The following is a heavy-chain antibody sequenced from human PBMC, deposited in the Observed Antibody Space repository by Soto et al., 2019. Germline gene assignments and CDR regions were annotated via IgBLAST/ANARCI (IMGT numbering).Heavy chain of an antibody. V-gene: IGHV3-11*01. CDR1: GFTFSDYY. J-gene: IGHJ3*02. Sequence: GGSLRLSCAASGFTFSDYYMSWIRQAPGKGLEWVSFISSSVSTIYYADSVKGRFTISRDNAKNSLYLQMNSLRAEDTAVYYCARDRMVRVIAPNDAFDIWGQGTMVTVSS. D-gene: IGHD3-10*01. CDR3: ARDRMVRVIAPNDAFDI. CDR2: ISSSVSTI.